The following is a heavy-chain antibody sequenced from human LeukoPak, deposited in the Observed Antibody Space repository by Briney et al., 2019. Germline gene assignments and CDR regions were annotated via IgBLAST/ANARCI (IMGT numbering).Heavy chain of an antibody. CDR3: ARDELGIGYFDY. D-gene: IGHD7-27*01. Sequence: SETLSLTCTVSGGSTSSYYWSWIRQPPGKGLEWIGYIYYSGSTNYNPSLKSRVTISVDTSKNQFSLKLSSVTAADTAVYCARDELGIGYFDYWGQGTLVTVSS. CDR1: GGSTSSYY. CDR2: IYYSGST. V-gene: IGHV4-59*01. J-gene: IGHJ4*02.